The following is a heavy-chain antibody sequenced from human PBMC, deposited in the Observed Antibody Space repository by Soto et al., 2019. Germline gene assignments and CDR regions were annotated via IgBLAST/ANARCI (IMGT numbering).Heavy chain of an antibody. J-gene: IGHJ4*02. V-gene: IGHV1-69*13. CDR2: IIPMFGTA. Sequence: SVKVSCKASGGTFSTYAITWVRQAPGQGLGWMGGIIPMFGTANYAQKFRGRVTVTADESTSTAHMELSSLRSEDTAVYYCARGWETVGTTTPFAYWGQGTLVTVSS. CDR3: ARGWETVGTTTPFAY. D-gene: IGHD1-26*01. CDR1: GGTFSTYA.